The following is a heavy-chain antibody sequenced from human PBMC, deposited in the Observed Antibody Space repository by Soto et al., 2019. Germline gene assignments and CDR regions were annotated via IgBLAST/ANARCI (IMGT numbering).Heavy chain of an antibody. V-gene: IGHV1-46*01. CDR1: GYTFTSYY. Sequence: ASVKVSCKASGYTFTSYYMHWVRQAPGQGLEWMGIINPSGGSTSYAQKFQGRVTMTRDTSTSTVYMELSSLRSEDTAVYYCARALVLVRSIGYPDAFDIWGQGTMVTVSS. D-gene: IGHD3-22*01. CDR3: ARALVLVRSIGYPDAFDI. CDR2: INPSGGST. J-gene: IGHJ3*02.